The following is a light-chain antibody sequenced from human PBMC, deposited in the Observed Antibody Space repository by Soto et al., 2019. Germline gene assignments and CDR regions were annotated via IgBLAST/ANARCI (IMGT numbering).Light chain of an antibody. V-gene: IGKV1-33*01. Sequence: DIQMTQSLSSLSASVGDRVTITCQESQNINNYLNWYQQKPGRAPKLLIYDASNLEAGVPSGFRGSGSGTDFTFTISRLQPEDIASYYCQQYENLPTFGQGTRLEIK. CDR3: QQYENLPT. CDR2: DAS. CDR1: QNINNY. J-gene: IGKJ5*01.